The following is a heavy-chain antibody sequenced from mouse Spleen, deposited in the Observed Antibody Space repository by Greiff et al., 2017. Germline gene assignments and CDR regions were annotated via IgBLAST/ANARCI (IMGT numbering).Heavy chain of an antibody. D-gene: IGHD2-4*01. Sequence: QVQLKQSGAELVRPGTSVKVSCKASGYAFTNYLIEWVKQRPGQGLEWIGVINPGSGGTNYNEKFKGKATLTADKSSSTAYMQLSSLTSEDSAVYFCARGGLRRDGAMDYWGQGTSVTVSS. V-gene: IGHV1-54*01. CDR1: GYAFTNYL. CDR3: ARGGLRRDGAMDY. J-gene: IGHJ4*01. CDR2: INPGSGGT.